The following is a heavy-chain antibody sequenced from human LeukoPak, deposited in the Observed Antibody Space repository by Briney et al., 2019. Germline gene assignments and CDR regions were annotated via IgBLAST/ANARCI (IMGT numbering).Heavy chain of an antibody. Sequence: GGSLRLSCAASGFTFSSYAMSWVRQAPGKGLEWVSAISGSGGSTYYADSVKGRFTISRDNSKNTLYLQMNSLRAEDTAVYYCAKSRARREGSSSSIDYWGQGTLVTVSS. CDR2: ISGSGGST. CDR3: AKSRARREGSSSSIDY. J-gene: IGHJ4*02. V-gene: IGHV3-23*01. CDR1: GFTFSSYA. D-gene: IGHD2-2*01.